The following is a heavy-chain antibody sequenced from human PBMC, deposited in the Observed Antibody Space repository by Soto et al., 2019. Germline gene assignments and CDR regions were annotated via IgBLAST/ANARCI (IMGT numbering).Heavy chain of an antibody. V-gene: IGHV4-59*01. Sequence: SETLSLTCTVSGGSISSYYWSWIRQPPGKGLEWIGYIYYSGSTNYNPSLTSRVTISVDTSKNQFSLKLSSVTAADTAVYYCARGGLAAAGILDYWGQGILVTVSS. D-gene: IGHD6-13*01. CDR2: IYYSGST. CDR3: ARGGLAAAGILDY. CDR1: GGSISSYY. J-gene: IGHJ4*02.